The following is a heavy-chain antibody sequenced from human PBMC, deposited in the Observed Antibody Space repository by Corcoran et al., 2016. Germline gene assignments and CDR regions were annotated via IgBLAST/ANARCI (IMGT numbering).Heavy chain of an antibody. CDR1: GDRVSSNRAG. D-gene: IGHD6-6*01. CDR2: TYYRSKWYK. Sequence: QVQQQQSGPGLVKPLQTLSLTCDISGDRVSSNRAGWNWIRQSPSRGLEWLGRTYYRSKWYKDYAESVKSRITINPDTSKNQFSLQLNSVTPEDTAVYYCARGGGSIADWGQGSLFTVSS. CDR3: ARGGGSIAD. V-gene: IGHV6-1*01. J-gene: IGHJ4*02.